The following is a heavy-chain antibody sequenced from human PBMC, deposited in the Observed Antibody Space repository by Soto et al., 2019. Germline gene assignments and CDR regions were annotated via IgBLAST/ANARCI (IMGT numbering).Heavy chain of an antibody. Sequence: SETLSLTCAVYGGSFSGYYWSWIRQPPGKGLEWIGEINHSGSTNYNPSLKSRVTISVDTSKNQFSLKLSSVTAADTAVYYCARGPIRRGYYVYYYYYGMDVWGQGTTVTVSS. CDR2: INHSGST. CDR3: ARGPIRRGYYVYYYYYGMDV. V-gene: IGHV4-34*01. D-gene: IGHD3-22*01. CDR1: GGSFSGYY. J-gene: IGHJ6*02.